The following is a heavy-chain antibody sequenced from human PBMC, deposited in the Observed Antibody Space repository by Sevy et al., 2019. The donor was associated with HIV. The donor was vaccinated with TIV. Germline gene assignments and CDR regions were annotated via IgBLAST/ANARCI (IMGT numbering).Heavy chain of an antibody. CDR3: ARVRYNYGSYYFDY. D-gene: IGHD5-18*01. V-gene: IGHV3-11*01. CDR1: TFTFSDYY. CDR2: ISSGGSNK. J-gene: IGHJ4*02. Sequence: GGSLRLSCAASTFTFSDYYMTWIRQAPGKGLEWVSNISSGGSNKYYADSVKGRFTISRDNAKNSLYLQINSLRVEDTALYYCARVRYNYGSYYFDYWGQGTLVTVSS.